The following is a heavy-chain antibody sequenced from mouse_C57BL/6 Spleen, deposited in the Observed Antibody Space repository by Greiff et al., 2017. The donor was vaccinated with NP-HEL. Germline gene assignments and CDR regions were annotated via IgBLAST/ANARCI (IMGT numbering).Heavy chain of an antibody. CDR1: GYTFTDYY. Sequence: VQLQQSGPELVKPGASVKISCKASGYTFTDYYMNWVKQSHGKSLEWIGDINPNNGGTSYNQKFKGKATLTVDKSSSTAYMELRSLTSEDSAVYYCARQLRLRGFDYWGQGTTLTVSS. D-gene: IGHD3-2*02. CDR2: INPNNGGT. J-gene: IGHJ2*01. CDR3: ARQLRLRGFDY. V-gene: IGHV1-26*01.